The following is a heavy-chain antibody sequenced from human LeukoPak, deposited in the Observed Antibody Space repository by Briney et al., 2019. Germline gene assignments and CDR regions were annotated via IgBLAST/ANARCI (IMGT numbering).Heavy chain of an antibody. CDR1: GGTFSSYA. D-gene: IGHD1-26*01. V-gene: IGHV1-69*04. CDR2: IIPILGIA. CDR3: AREDVVGATHFDY. J-gene: IGHJ4*02. Sequence: SVKVSCKASGGTFSSYAISWVRQAPGQGLEWMGRIIPILGIANYAQKFQGRVTITADKSTSTAYMELSSLRSEDTAVYYCAREDVVGATHFDYWGQGTLVTVSS.